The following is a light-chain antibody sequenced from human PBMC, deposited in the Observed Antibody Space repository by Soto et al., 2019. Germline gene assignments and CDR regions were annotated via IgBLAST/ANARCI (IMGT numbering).Light chain of an antibody. V-gene: IGKV3-15*01. J-gene: IGKJ4*01. CDR3: QQYNNWLT. CDR2: GAS. Sequence: EIVMTQSPATLLVSQGERATLSCRASQSVSSNLAWYQQKLGQAPRLLIYGASTRATGIPARFSGSGSGTEFTLTISSLQSEDFAVYNCQQYNNWLTFGGGTKVEIK. CDR1: QSVSSN.